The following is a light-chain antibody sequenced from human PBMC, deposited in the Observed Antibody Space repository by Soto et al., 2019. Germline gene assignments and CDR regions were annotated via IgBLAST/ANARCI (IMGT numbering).Light chain of an antibody. CDR3: QQYDSYMYA. CDR1: QSVRNN. Sequence: EIVMSQSPATLSVSPGERATLSSRASQSVRNNLAWYQQRPGQAPRLLMYGASTRPSGIPARFTGGGSGTDFTLTITSLQSEDFAVYYCQQYDSYMYAFGQGTKVEI. J-gene: IGKJ2*01. CDR2: GAS. V-gene: IGKV3-15*01.